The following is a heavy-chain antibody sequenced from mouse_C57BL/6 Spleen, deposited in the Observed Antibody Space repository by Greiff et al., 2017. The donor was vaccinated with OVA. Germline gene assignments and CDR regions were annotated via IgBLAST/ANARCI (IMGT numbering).Heavy chain of an antibody. Sequence: LVESGPELVKPGASVKISCKASGYAFSSSWMNWVKQRPGKGLEWIGRIYPGDGDTNYNGKFKGKATLTADKSSSTAYMQLSSLTSEDSAVYFCASYGNLYYYAMDYWGQGTSVTVSS. CDR2: IYPGDGDT. CDR1: GYAFSSSW. V-gene: IGHV1-82*01. CDR3: ASYGNLYYYAMDY. D-gene: IGHD2-1*01. J-gene: IGHJ4*01.